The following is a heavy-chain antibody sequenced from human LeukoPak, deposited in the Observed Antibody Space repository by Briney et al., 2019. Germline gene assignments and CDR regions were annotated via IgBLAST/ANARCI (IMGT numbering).Heavy chain of an antibody. Sequence: GGSLRLSCAASGFTFSSYWMSWVRQAQGKGLEWVANIKQDGSEKYYVDSVKGRFTISRDNAKNSLYLQMNSLRAEDTAVYYCAREPSGSYSYYYYYYGMDVWGQGTTVTVSS. V-gene: IGHV3-7*03. D-gene: IGHD1-26*01. CDR2: IKQDGSEK. J-gene: IGHJ6*02. CDR1: GFTFSSYW. CDR3: AREPSGSYSYYYYYYGMDV.